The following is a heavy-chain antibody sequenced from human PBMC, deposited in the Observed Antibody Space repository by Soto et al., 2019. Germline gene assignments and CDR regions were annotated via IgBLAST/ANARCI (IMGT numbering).Heavy chain of an antibody. J-gene: IGHJ4*02. CDR3: ARLRINDYGDPFFDY. CDR1: GGSISSSSYY. V-gene: IGHV4-39*01. D-gene: IGHD4-17*01. CDR2: IYYSGST. Sequence: QLQLQESGPGLVKPSETLSLTCTVSGGSISSSSYYWGWIRQPPGKGLEWIGSIYYSGSTYYNPSLKSRVTIYVDTSKNQFSLKLSSVTAADTAVYYCARLRINDYGDPFFDYWGQGTLVTVSS.